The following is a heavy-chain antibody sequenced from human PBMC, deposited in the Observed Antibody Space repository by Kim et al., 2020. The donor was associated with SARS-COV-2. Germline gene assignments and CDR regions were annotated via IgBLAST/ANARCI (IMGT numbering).Heavy chain of an antibody. CDR3: ARAQTNYGGNIPGGFDY. V-gene: IGHV4-31*03. J-gene: IGHJ4*02. D-gene: IGHD4-17*01. Sequence: SETLSLTCTVSGGSISSGGYYWSWIRQHPGKGLEWIGYIYYSGSTYYNPSLKSRVTISVDTSKNQFSLKLSSVTAADTAVYYCARAQTNYGGNIPGGFDYWGQGTLVTVSS. CDR1: GGSISSGGYY. CDR2: IYYSGST.